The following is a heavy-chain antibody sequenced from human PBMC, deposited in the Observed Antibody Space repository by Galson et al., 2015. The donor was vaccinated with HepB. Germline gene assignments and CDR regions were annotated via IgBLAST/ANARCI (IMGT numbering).Heavy chain of an antibody. V-gene: IGHV2-5*02. J-gene: IGHJ4*02. CDR1: GFSLSTSGVG. Sequence: PSLVKPPQTLTLTCTFSGFSLSTSGVGVGWIRQPPGKALEWLALIYWDDDKRYSPSLKSRLTITKDTSKNQVVLTMTNMDPVDTATYYCAHSSRVGATDYFDYWGQGTLVTVSS. D-gene: IGHD1-26*01. CDR2: IYWDDDK. CDR3: AHSSRVGATDYFDY.